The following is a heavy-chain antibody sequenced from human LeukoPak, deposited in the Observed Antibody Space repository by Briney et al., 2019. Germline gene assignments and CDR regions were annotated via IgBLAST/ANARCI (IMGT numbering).Heavy chain of an antibody. J-gene: IGHJ4*02. D-gene: IGHD3-10*01. CDR1: GFTFSNYW. CDR3: ARGEFARGALFDY. CDR2: IKQDESEK. V-gene: IGHV3-7*05. Sequence: GGSLRLSCAASGFTFSNYWMNWVRQAPGKGLEWLANIKQDESEKSYVDSVKGRFTISRDNAKNSLYLQMSNLRAEDTAVYYCARGEFARGALFDYWGQGTLVSVSS.